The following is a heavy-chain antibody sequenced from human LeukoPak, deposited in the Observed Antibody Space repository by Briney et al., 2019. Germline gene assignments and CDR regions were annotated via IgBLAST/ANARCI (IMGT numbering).Heavy chain of an antibody. D-gene: IGHD4-17*01. J-gene: IGHJ6*02. CDR2: MSGCGGST. Sequence: PGGSLRLSCSVSGFTFSSYAMSWVRQAPGRGLEWVSAMSGCGGSTYYADSVKGRFTIYRDNSKKTLYLQMNSLRAEDTAVYYCANKHDYGDYYYYGMDVWGQGTTVTVSS. V-gene: IGHV3-23*01. CDR1: GFTFSSYA. CDR3: ANKHDYGDYYYYGMDV.